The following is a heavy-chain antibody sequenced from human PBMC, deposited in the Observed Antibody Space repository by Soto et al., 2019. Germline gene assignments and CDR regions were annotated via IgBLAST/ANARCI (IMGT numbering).Heavy chain of an antibody. J-gene: IGHJ1*01. CDR3: AKGWRDLEYSSGWYLTDHGYFQH. V-gene: IGHV3-30*18. D-gene: IGHD6-19*01. CDR1: GFTFSSYG. CDR2: ISYDGSNK. Sequence: VQLVESGGGVVQPGRSLRLSCAASGFTFSSYGMHWVRQAPGKGLEWVAVISYDGSNKYYADSVKGRFTTSRDNSKNTLYLQMNSLRAEDTAVYYCAKGWRDLEYSSGWYLTDHGYFQHWGQGTLVTVSS.